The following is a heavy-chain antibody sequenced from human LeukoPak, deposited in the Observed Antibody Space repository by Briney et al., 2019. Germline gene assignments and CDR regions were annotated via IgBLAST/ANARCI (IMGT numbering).Heavy chain of an antibody. J-gene: IGHJ3*02. CDR2: IYYSGST. V-gene: IGHV4-59*01. CDR1: GGSISSYY. D-gene: IGHD3-16*01. Sequence: SETLSLTCTVSGGSISSYYWSWIRQPPGKGLEWIGYIYYSGSTNYNPFLKSRVTISVDTSKNQFSLKLSSVTAADTAVYYCARGWGRFGAFDIWGQGTMVTVSS. CDR3: ARGWGRFGAFDI.